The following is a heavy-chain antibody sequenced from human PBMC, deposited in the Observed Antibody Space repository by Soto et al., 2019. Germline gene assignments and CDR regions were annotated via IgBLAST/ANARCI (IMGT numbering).Heavy chain of an antibody. CDR2: INAGNGNT. V-gene: IGHV1-3*01. J-gene: IGHJ6*02. CDR1: GYTFTSYA. D-gene: IGHD2-15*01. CDR3: GMDV. Sequence: ASVKVSCKASGYTFTSYAMHWVRQAPGQRLEWLGWINAGNGNTKYSQKFQGRVTITRDTSASTAYMELSSRALFGGDYYYYGMDVWGQGTTVTVSS.